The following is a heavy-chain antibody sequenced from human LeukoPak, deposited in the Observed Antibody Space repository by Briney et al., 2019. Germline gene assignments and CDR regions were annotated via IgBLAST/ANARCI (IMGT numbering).Heavy chain of an antibody. CDR3: ARGATVTVAYYYYGMDV. CDR2: ISAYNGNT. D-gene: IGHD4-4*01. CDR1: GYTFTSYG. V-gene: IGHV1-18*01. J-gene: IGHJ6*02. Sequence: ASVKVSCKASGYTFTSYGISWVRQAPGQGLEWMGWISAYNGNTNYAQKLQGRVTMTTDTSTSTAYMELRSLRSDDTAVYYCARGATVTVAYYYYGMDVWGQGTTVTVSS.